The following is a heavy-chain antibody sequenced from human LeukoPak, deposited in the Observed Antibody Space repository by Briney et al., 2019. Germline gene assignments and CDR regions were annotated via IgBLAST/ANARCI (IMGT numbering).Heavy chain of an antibody. Sequence: GGSLRLSCAASGFTFDDYAMHWVRQAPGKGLEWVSGISWSSGSIGYADSVKGRFTISRDNAKNSLYLQMNSLRPEDTALYYCAKGRYSGSYTGGFDYWGQGTLVTVSS. J-gene: IGHJ4*02. D-gene: IGHD1-26*01. CDR3: AKGRYSGSYTGGFDY. CDR1: GFTFDDYA. CDR2: ISWSSGSI. V-gene: IGHV3-9*01.